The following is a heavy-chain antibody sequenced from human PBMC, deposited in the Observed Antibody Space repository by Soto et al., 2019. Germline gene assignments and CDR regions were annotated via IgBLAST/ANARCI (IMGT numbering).Heavy chain of an antibody. CDR3: ARDLRYSRGWCGPSYGNWFDP. J-gene: IGHJ5*02. CDR1: GYTFTSYG. CDR2: ISAYNGNT. D-gene: IGHD6-19*01. V-gene: IGHV1-18*01. Sequence: QVQLVQSGAEVKKPGASVKVSCKASGYTFTSYGISWVRQAPGQGLEWMGWISAYNGNTNYAQKLQGRDTMTTDTSTXXAXMXXRSLRYDHTALYYCARDLRYSRGWCGPSYGNWFDPWGQGTLVTVSS.